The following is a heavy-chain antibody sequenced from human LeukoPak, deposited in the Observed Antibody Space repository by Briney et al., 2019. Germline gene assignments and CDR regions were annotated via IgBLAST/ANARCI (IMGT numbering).Heavy chain of an antibody. J-gene: IGHJ4*02. CDR3: AKGGRGNGEVY. D-gene: IGHD2-8*01. V-gene: IGHV3-7*01. Sequence: GGTLRLSCAVSGFTFSSYWMNWVRQAPGKGLEWVANIKQDGSEKNYVDSVKGRFTISRDNAKSSLFLQMNDLRAEDTAVYYCAKGGRGNGEVYWGQGTLVTVSS. CDR1: GFTFSSYW. CDR2: IKQDGSEK.